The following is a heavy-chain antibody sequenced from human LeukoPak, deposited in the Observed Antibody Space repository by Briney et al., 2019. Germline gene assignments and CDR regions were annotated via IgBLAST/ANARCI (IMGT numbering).Heavy chain of an antibody. Sequence: SETLSLTCTVSPGAIGSYYWIWVRQLADKGFEWIGHVYSDGATNYNPSLKSRLTMSIDKAKNKFSLKVNSVTAADTGVYYCARVVSGGTFDSWGQGTLVSVSS. J-gene: IGHJ5*01. CDR1: PGAIGSYY. CDR3: ARVVSGGTFDS. D-gene: IGHD5/OR15-5a*01. V-gene: IGHV4-4*07. CDR2: VYSDGAT.